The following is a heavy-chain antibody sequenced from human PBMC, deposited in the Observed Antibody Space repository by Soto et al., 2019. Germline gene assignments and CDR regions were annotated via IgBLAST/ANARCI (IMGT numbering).Heavy chain of an antibody. CDR3: ARRHSGGFFRFFDS. CDR1: GGSLSTNP. Sequence: SVKVSCKASGGSLSTNPISWVRQAPGQGLEWMGGTGPGTGPGNHAQKFQGRLTVTADKSTSTVYMELTNLSSEDTAVYYCARRHSGGFFRFFDSWGQGTLVTVSS. J-gene: IGHJ4*02. V-gene: IGHV1-69*06. D-gene: IGHD2-15*01. CDR2: TGPGTGPG.